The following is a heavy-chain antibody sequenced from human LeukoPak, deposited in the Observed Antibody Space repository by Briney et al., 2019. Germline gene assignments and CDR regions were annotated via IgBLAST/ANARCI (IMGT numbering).Heavy chain of an antibody. CDR3: ARDREYQLLIGAFDI. CDR1: GYTLTSCG. Sequence: ASVRVSCEPSGYTLTSCGIRGGPEAPERGRGSGGWNSAYNGNTKYAQKLQGRVTMTTDTSTSTAYMELRSLRSDDTAVYYCARDREYQLLIGAFDIGGQGTMVTVSS. J-gene: IGHJ3*02. V-gene: IGHV1-18*01. D-gene: IGHD2-2*01. CDR2: NSAYNGNT.